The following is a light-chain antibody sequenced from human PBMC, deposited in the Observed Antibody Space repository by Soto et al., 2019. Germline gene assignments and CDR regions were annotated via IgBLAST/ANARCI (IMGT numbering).Light chain of an antibody. CDR3: MQTLQTWA. CDR2: LGS. CDR1: QSLLHSSGYNR. Sequence: DIVLTQSPLSLPVTPGEPGSISCRSSQSLLHSSGYNRLDWYLQKPGQSPQLLIYLGSNRASGVPDRFSGSGSGTDFTLKISRVEAEDVGVYFCMQTLQTWAFGQGTKVEIK. V-gene: IGKV2-28*01. J-gene: IGKJ1*01.